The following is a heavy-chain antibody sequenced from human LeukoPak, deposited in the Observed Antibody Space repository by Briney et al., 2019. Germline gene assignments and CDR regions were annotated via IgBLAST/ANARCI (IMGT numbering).Heavy chain of an antibody. J-gene: IGHJ3*02. V-gene: IGHV4-59*01. CDR2: IYYNGST. CDR1: GGSISSYY. CDR3: ARDQGSHGVNAFDI. Sequence: SETLSLTCTVSGGSISSYYWGWIRQPPGKGLEWIGYIYYNGSTKYNSSLKSRVTISVDTSKNQFSLKLSSVTAADTAVYYCARDQGSHGVNAFDIWGQGTMVTVSS. D-gene: IGHD2-21*01.